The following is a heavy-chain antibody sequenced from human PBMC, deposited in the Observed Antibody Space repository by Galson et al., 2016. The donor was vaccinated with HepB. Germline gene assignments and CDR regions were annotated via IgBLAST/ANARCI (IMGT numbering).Heavy chain of an antibody. J-gene: IGHJ3*02. CDR1: GFSSSAYW. CDR3: ARDRTYNSGTAYYDVFDI. D-gene: IGHD1-26*01. V-gene: IGHV3-7*03. CDR2: INHDGSKT. Sequence: SLRLSCAASGFSSSAYWMTWVRQAPGRGLEWVANINHDGSKTNYVDSLKGRFTFSRDNAKNSVYLQMSSLRAEDTAVYYCARDRTYNSGTAYYDVFDIWGQGTMVTVSS.